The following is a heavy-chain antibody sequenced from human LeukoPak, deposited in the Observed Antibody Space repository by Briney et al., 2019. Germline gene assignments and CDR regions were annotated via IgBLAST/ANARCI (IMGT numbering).Heavy chain of an antibody. D-gene: IGHD5-18*01. J-gene: IGHJ4*02. CDR3: AKVDVRGFMYGFDY. CDR1: GFTFSSYA. Sequence: TGGSLRLSCAASGFTFSSYAMSWVRQAPGKGLEWVSAISPSGLTTFYADSVKGRFTISRDNSKNTLYLQLNSLRAEDTALFHCAKVDVRGFMYGFDYWGQGALVTVSS. CDR2: ISPSGLTT. V-gene: IGHV3-23*01.